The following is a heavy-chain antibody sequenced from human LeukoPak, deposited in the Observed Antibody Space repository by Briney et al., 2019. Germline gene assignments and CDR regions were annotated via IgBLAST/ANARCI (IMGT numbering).Heavy chain of an antibody. Sequence: SETLSLTCAVSGGSISSGGYSWSWIRQHPGKGLEWIGYIYYSGSAYYNPSLKSRVTISVDTSENQFSLKLSSVTAADTAVYYCARRLTQYDCFDPWGQGILVTVSS. V-gene: IGHV4-31*11. CDR3: ARRLTQYDCFDP. D-gene: IGHD2-2*01. CDR1: GGSISSGGYS. J-gene: IGHJ5*02. CDR2: IYYSGSA.